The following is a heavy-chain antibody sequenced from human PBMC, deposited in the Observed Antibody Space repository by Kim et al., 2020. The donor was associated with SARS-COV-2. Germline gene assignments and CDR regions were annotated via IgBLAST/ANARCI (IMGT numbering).Heavy chain of an antibody. CDR3: AKVHRIAERSFDS. Sequence: DYADSVKGRFTISRDNAKNSLFLQMNTLRAEDTAVYYCAKVHRIAERSFDSWGQGTLVTVSS. J-gene: IGHJ4*02. V-gene: IGHV3-9*01. D-gene: IGHD1-1*01.